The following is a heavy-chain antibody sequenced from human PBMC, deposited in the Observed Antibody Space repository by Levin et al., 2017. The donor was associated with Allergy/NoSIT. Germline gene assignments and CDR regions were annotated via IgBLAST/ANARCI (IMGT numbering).Heavy chain of an antibody. Sequence: GGSLRLSCAASGFTFSSYAMHWVRQAPGKGLEWVAVISYDGSNKYYADSVKGRFTISRDNSKNTLYLQMNSLRAEDTAVYYCARDGYSSGRFEYYFDYWGQGTLVTVSS. D-gene: IGHD6-19*01. CDR2: ISYDGSNK. V-gene: IGHV3-30*04. CDR1: GFTFSSYA. CDR3: ARDGYSSGRFEYYFDY. J-gene: IGHJ4*02.